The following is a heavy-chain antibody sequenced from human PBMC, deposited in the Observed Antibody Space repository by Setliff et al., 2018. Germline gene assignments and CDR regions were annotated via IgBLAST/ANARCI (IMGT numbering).Heavy chain of an antibody. V-gene: IGHV4-59*01. CDR1: GGSISPYF. J-gene: IGHJ6*02. CDR2: IYHNGNT. Sequence: LSLTCTVSGGSISPYFWSWIRQPPGKGLEWIGYIYHNGNTNFNPSLKTRVTMSVDTSKNQFALNLKSVTAADTAVYYCVRDRTAYSYGLDVWGQGTTVTVSS. D-gene: IGHD5-18*01. CDR3: VRDRTAYSYGLDV.